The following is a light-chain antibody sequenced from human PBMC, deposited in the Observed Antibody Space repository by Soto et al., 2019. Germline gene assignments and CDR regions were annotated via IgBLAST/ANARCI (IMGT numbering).Light chain of an antibody. V-gene: IGKV1-5*01. CDR3: QQLYTLPFT. Sequence: DIQMTQSPSTLSASVGDRVTITCRASQSISSWLAWYQQKPGKAPKLLIYDASSLESGVPSRFSGSGSGTNFTLTITNLQPDDFAAYHCQQLYTLPFTFGQGTRLEIK. CDR1: QSISSW. J-gene: IGKJ5*01. CDR2: DAS.